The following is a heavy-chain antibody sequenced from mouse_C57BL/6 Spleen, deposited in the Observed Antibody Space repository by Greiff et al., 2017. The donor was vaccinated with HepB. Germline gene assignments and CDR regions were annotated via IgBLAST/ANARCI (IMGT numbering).Heavy chain of an antibody. J-gene: IGHJ3*01. CDR2: IYPGDGDT. D-gene: IGHD2-4*01. V-gene: IGHV1-82*01. CDR3: ARNYYDPSCFAY. CDR1: GYAFSSSW. Sequence: QVQLQQSGPELVKPGASVKISCKASGYAFSSSWMNWVKQRPGKGLEWIGRIYPGDGDTNYNGKFKGKATLTADKSSSTAYMQLSSLTSEDSAVNFCARNYYDPSCFAYWGQGTLVTVSA.